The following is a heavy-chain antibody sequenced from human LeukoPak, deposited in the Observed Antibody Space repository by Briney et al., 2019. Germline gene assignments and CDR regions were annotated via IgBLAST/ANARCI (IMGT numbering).Heavy chain of an antibody. CDR3: ARGIKNYYDSSAYFDY. Sequence: SETLSLTCDVSGYSISSGDYWGWLRQPPGKGLEWIGSINHSGSTYYNPSLKSRVTISVDTSKNQLSLRLSSVTAADTAVYSCARGIKNYYDSSAYFDYWGQGTLVTASS. D-gene: IGHD3-22*01. J-gene: IGHJ4*02. CDR1: GYSISSGDY. CDR2: INHSGST. V-gene: IGHV4-38-2*01.